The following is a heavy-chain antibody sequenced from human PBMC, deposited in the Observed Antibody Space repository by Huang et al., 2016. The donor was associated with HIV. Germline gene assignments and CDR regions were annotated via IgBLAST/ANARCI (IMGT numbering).Heavy chain of an antibody. J-gene: IGHJ4*02. CDR1: GFSFSHYG. CDR3: ATDLGGYSFDY. V-gene: IGHV3-30*02. CDR2: LRFDGDNR. Sequence: QEPLVESGGGVVQPGGSLRVSCATSGFSFSHYGMHWVRQAPGKGLGWVAFLRFDGDNRQYADSAKGRFTIARDNSKKMLFLEMNSLGGDDTAFYYCATDLGGYSFDYWGQGALVSVSS. D-gene: IGHD2-21*02.